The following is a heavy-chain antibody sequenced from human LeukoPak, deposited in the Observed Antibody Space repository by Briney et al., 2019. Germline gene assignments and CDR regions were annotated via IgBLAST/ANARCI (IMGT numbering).Heavy chain of an antibody. J-gene: IGHJ4*02. CDR2: IIPIFGTA. V-gene: IGHV1-69*13. Sequence: SVKVSCKASGGTFNSYAISWVRQAPGQGLEWMGGIIPIFGTANYAQKFQGRVTITADESTSTAYMELSSLRSEDTAVYYCARGLERSWTFDYWGQGTLVTVSS. D-gene: IGHD1-1*01. CDR1: GGTFNSYA. CDR3: ARGLERSWTFDY.